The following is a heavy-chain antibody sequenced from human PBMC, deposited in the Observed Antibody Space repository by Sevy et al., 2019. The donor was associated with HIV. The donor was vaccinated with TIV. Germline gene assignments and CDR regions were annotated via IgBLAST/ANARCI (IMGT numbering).Heavy chain of an antibody. D-gene: IGHD5-12*01. CDR2: ISNDGSNK. J-gene: IGHJ3*02. CDR1: GFTFSSYA. V-gene: IGHV3-30-3*01. CDR3: ARDGRPIVATIYDAFDI. Sequence: GGSLRLSCAASGFTFSSYAMHWVRQAPGKGLEWVAVISNDGSNKYYADSVKGRFTISRDNSKNTLYLQMNSLRAEDTAVYYCARDGRPIVATIYDAFDIWGQGTMVTVSS.